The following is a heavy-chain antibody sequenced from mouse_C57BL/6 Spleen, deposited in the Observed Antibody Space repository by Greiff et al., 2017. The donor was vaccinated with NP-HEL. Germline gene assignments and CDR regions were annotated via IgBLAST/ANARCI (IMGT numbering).Heavy chain of an antibody. Sequence: EVHLVESGGGLVKPGGSLKLSCAASGFTFSDYGMHWVRQAPEKGLEWVAYISSGSSTIYYADTVQGRFTISRDNAKNTLFLQLTSLRSEDTAMYYCARGVYSGPYWYFDVWGTGTTVTVSS. CDR2: ISSGSSTI. CDR3: ARGVYSGPYWYFDV. D-gene: IGHD1-1*01. V-gene: IGHV5-17*01. J-gene: IGHJ1*03. CDR1: GFTFSDYG.